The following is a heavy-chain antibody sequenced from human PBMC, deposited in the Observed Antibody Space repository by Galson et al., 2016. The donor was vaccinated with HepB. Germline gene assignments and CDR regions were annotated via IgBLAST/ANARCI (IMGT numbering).Heavy chain of an antibody. Sequence: SLRLSCAASGISLSNLAMNWVRQAPGKGLEWVSTINDKGDYTFYADSARGRFTISRDNAKNMLYLQLNSLRAEDTAVYYCAKRDQIGGAYWGQGTTDTVSS. CDR1: GISLSNLA. CDR3: AKRDQIGGAY. J-gene: IGHJ6*02. D-gene: IGHD3-10*01. CDR2: INDKGDYT. V-gene: IGHV3-23*01.